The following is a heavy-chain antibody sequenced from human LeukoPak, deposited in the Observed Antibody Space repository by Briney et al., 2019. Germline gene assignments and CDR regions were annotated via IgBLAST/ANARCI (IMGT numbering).Heavy chain of an antibody. CDR1: GFTLSSYG. J-gene: IGHJ1*01. CDR2: IWYDGSNK. Sequence: GGSLRRSCAASGFTLSSYGMHWVRQTPGKGVEWVAVIWYDGSNKYYADSVKGRFTISRDNSKNTLYLQMNSLRAEDTAVYYCAKDQEGAHCSGGSCYFFYFQHWGQGTLVTVSS. CDR3: AKDQEGAHCSGGSCYFFYFQH. V-gene: IGHV3-33*06. D-gene: IGHD2-15*01.